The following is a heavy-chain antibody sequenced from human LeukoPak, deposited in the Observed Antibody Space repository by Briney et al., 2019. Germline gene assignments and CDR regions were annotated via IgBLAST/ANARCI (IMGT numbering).Heavy chain of an antibody. Sequence: GGSLRLSCAASGFTFSSYAMRWVRRAPGKGLEWVAVISYDGSNKYYADSVKGRFTISRDNSKNTLYLQMNSLRAEDTAVYYCARDWVSSGYYDYWGQGTLVTVSS. CDR1: GFTFSSYA. CDR2: ISYDGSNK. CDR3: ARDWVSSGYYDY. D-gene: IGHD3-22*01. J-gene: IGHJ4*02. V-gene: IGHV3-30-3*01.